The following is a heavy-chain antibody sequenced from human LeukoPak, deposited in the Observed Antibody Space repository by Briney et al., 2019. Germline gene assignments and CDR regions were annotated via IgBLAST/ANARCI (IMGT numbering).Heavy chain of an antibody. CDR2: ITGSGRTI. J-gene: IGHJ4*02. D-gene: IGHD6-19*01. CDR3: ARRSPYSSDWYLDY. V-gene: IGHV3-48*03. CDR1: GFTFSSYE. Sequence: HTGGSLRLSCAASGFTFSSYEMNWVRQAPGKGLEWISYITGSGRTIYYADSVKGRFTISRDNAKNSLYLQMTSLRAEDTAVYYCARRSPYSSDWYLDYWGQGTLVTVSS.